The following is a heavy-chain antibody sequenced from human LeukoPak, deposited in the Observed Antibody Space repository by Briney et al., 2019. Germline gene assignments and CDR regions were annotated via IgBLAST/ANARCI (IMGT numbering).Heavy chain of an antibody. D-gene: IGHD2-21*02. CDR3: AKDRIAGGDLFDY. J-gene: IGHJ4*02. Sequence: GGSLRLSCAASGCTFDDYAMHWVRQAPGKGLEWVSGITGNSDRIGYADSVKGRFTISRDNTKNSLYLQMNSLRAEDTALYYCAKDRIAGGDLFDYWGQGTLVTVSS. CDR2: ITGNSDRI. V-gene: IGHV3-9*01. CDR1: GCTFDDYA.